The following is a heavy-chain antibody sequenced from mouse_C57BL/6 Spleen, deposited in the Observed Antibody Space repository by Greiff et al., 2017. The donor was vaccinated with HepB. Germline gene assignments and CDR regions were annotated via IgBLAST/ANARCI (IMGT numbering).Heavy chain of an antibody. D-gene: IGHD2-1*01. V-gene: IGHV1-69*01. Sequence: QVQLQQSGAELVMPGASVKLSCKASGYTFTSYWMHWVKQRPGQGLEWIGEIDPSDSYTNYNQKFKGKSTLTVDKSSSTAYMQLSSLTSEDSAVYYCARVGGNPYAMDYWGQGTSVTVAS. J-gene: IGHJ4*01. CDR1: GYTFTSYW. CDR2: IDPSDSYT. CDR3: ARVGGNPYAMDY.